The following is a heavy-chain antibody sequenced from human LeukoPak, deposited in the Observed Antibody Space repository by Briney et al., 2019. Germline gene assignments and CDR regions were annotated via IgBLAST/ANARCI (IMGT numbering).Heavy chain of an antibody. J-gene: IGHJ6*02. CDR1: GLTVSSNY. Sequence: PGGSLRLSCAASGLTVSSNYMTWVRQAPGKGLEWVSVIYDSGSTYYADSVKGRFTISRDNSKNTLHLQMNSMRAEDPAVYYCARDHPYHSVTYHYGMHVWGQGPTVTVSS. CDR2: IYDSGST. V-gene: IGHV3-66*01. CDR3: ARDHPYHSVTYHYGMHV. D-gene: IGHD4-17*01.